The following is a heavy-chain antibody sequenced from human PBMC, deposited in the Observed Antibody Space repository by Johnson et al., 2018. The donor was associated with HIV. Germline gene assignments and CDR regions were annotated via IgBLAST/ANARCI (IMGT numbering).Heavy chain of an antibody. CDR3: AKDLSGSYYFGGNAFDI. V-gene: IGHV3-23*04. CDR1: GFTFNNYV. Sequence: VQLVESGGGLVQPGGSLRLSCAASGFTFNNYVMTWVRQAPGKGLEWVSGISGSDFGPYYADSVRGRFTISRDNSKNTLYLQMNSLRAEDPAVYYCAKDLSGSYYFGGNAFDIWGQGTMVTVSS. CDR2: ISGSDFGP. D-gene: IGHD1-26*01. J-gene: IGHJ3*02.